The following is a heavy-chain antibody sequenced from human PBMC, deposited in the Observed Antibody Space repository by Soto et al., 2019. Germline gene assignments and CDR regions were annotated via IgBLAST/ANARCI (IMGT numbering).Heavy chain of an antibody. CDR3: ARTGVVHYYYAMDV. J-gene: IGHJ6*02. V-gene: IGHV4-30-4*01. Sequence: QVQLQESGPGLVKPSQTLSLTCTVSGGSINVGDYYWSWIRQPPGKGLEWIGYMYYSGNSYYNPSLESRVTISVDTSKNQFSLKLSSVTAADTAVYYCARTGVVHYYYAMDVWGQGTTVAVSS. D-gene: IGHD3-3*01. CDR1: GGSINVGDYY. CDR2: MYYSGNS.